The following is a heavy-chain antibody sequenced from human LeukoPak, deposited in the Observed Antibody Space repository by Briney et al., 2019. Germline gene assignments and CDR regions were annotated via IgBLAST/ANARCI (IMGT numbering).Heavy chain of an antibody. Sequence: GGSLRLSCAPSGFTFSSYAMHWVRQAPGKGLEWVAVISYDGSNKYYADSVKGRFTISRDNSKNTLYLQMDSLRAEDPAVYYCARVMSTTVVTALDYWGQGTLVTVSS. CDR1: GFTFSSYA. D-gene: IGHD4-23*01. CDR3: ARVMSTTVVTALDY. J-gene: IGHJ4*02. V-gene: IGHV3-30*04. CDR2: ISYDGSNK.